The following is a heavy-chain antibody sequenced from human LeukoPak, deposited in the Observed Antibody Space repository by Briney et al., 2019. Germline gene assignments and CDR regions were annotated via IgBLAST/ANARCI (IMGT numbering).Heavy chain of an antibody. J-gene: IGHJ4*02. CDR1: GFTFSTYN. V-gene: IGHV3-48*01. CDR3: ARGPPYDY. Sequence: GGSLRLSCAASGFTFSTYNMNWVRQAPGKGLEWVSFISSGSEIIYYADSVKGRFTVSRDNAKNSLYLQMNSLRAEDTAVYYCARGPPYDYWGQGTLVTVSS. CDR2: ISSGSEII.